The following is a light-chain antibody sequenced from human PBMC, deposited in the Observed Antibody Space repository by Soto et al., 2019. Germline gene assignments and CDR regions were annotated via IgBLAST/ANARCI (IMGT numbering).Light chain of an antibody. CDR2: YAS. V-gene: IGKV3-15*01. CDR3: QQYDYWPVT. CDR1: QSVGSY. J-gene: IGKJ4*01. Sequence: EIVLTQSPATLSLSPGERATLSCRASQSVGSYLAWYQHKPGQAPRLLISYASTGATGIPARFSGSGSGTDFTLTINSLQSEDFAIYYCQQYDYWPVTFGGGTKVDIK.